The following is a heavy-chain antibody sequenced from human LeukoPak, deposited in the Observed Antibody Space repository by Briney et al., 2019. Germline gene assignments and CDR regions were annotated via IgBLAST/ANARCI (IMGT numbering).Heavy chain of an antibody. CDR3: ARREMANNWFDP. V-gene: IGHV1-2*02. J-gene: IGHJ5*02. Sequence: WASVKVSCKAAGYTFTAYYMHWVRQAPGQGLEWMGWINPNTGGTNYAQRFQGRVTMTRDTSINTAYMELSRLRSDDTAVYYCARREMANNWFDPWGQGTLVTVSS. D-gene: IGHD2-8*01. CDR2: INPNTGGT. CDR1: GYTFTAYY.